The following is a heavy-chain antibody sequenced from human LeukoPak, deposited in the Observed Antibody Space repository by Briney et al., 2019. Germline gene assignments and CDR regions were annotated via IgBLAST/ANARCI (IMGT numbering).Heavy chain of an antibody. CDR3: ARGDSSGYYTY. CDR2: MNPNSGNT. J-gene: IGHJ4*02. D-gene: IGHD3-22*01. Sequence: ASVKVSCKASGGTFSSYAISWVRQAPGQGLEWMGWMNPNSGNTGYAQKFQGRVTITRNTSISTAYMELSSLRSEDTAVYYCARGDSSGYYTYWGQGTLVTVSS. V-gene: IGHV1-8*03. CDR1: GGTFSSYA.